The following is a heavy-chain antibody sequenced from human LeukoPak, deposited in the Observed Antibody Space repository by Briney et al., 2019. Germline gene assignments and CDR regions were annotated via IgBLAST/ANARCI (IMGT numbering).Heavy chain of an antibody. CDR2: MCYSGST. V-gene: IGHV4-61*01. J-gene: IGHJ5*02. D-gene: IGHD2-15*01. CDR3: AREAVVAATKQYNWFDP. CDR1: GFSVSSGSYY. Sequence: SETLSLTCTVSGFSVSSGSYYWGWIRQPRGRGVEWIGYMCYSGSTNYNPSLKSPVTISVDTSKNHFSLKLSSVTAADTAVYYCAREAVVAATKQYNWFDPWGQGTLVTVSS.